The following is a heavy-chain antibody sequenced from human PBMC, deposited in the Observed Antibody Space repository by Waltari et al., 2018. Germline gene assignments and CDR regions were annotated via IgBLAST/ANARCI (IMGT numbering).Heavy chain of an antibody. CDR1: GGSFSGYY. Sequence: QVHLQQWGAGLLKPSETLSLTCAVYGGSFSGYYWSWIRQPPGTGLEWIGEINHSGSTNYNPSLKSRVTISVDTSKNQFSLKLSSVTAADTAVYYCARGPRTPTYSSSWPLMDVWGKGTTVTISS. V-gene: IGHV4-34*01. CDR3: ARGPRTPTYSSSWPLMDV. J-gene: IGHJ6*03. CDR2: INHSGST. D-gene: IGHD6-13*01.